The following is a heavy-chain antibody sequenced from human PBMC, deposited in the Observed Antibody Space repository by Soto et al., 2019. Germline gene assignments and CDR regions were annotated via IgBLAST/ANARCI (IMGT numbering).Heavy chain of an antibody. CDR2: ISGSGGST. CDR3: AKDVTYYDFWSGYPPPESFDY. V-gene: IGHV3-23*01. J-gene: IGHJ4*02. Sequence: GGSLRLSCAASGFTFSSYAMSWVRQAPGKGLEWVSAISGSGGSTYYADSVKGRFTISRDNSKNTLYLQMNSLRAEDTAVYYWAKDVTYYDFWSGYPPPESFDYWGQGTLVTVSS. D-gene: IGHD3-3*01. CDR1: GFTFSSYA.